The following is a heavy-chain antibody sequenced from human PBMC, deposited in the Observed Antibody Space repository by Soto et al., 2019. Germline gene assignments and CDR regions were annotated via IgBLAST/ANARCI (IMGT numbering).Heavy chain of an antibody. Sequence: GGSLRLSCAASGFTFSSYDMHWVRQATGKGLEWVSAIGTAGDPYYPGSVKGRFTISRGNAKNSLYLQMNSLRAGDTAVYYCARAGPSSSSYGTRGHYYYYGMDVWGQGTTVTVSS. V-gene: IGHV3-13*05. CDR3: ARAGPSSSSYGTRGHYYYYGMDV. J-gene: IGHJ6*02. CDR1: GFTFSSYD. CDR2: IGTAGDP. D-gene: IGHD6-13*01.